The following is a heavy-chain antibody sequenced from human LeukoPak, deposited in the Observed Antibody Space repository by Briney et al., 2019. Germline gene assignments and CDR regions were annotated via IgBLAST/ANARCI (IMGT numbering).Heavy chain of an antibody. CDR3: VRDGSWDH. CDR2: INSDGATT. J-gene: IGHJ4*02. D-gene: IGHD1-26*01. Sequence: GGSLRLSCAASGFTFSTFWMHWVRQVPGKGLVWVSRINSDGATTTYADSVRGRFTISRDNAKKTVYLQMNSLRVEDTAVYYCVRDGSWDHWGQGALVTVSS. CDR1: GFTFSTFW. V-gene: IGHV3-74*01.